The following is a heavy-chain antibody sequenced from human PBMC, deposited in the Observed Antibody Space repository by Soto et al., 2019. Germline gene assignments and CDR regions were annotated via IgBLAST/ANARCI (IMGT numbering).Heavy chain of an antibody. Sequence: GASVKVSCKASGGTFSSYAISWVRQAPGQGLEWMGGIIPILGTANYAQKFQGRVTITADESTSTAYMELSSLRSEDTAVYYCARGSRWLELRGGHPLATYYYYGMDVWGQGTTVTVSS. CDR2: IIPILGTA. D-gene: IGHD1-7*01. V-gene: IGHV1-69*13. J-gene: IGHJ6*02. CDR3: ARGSRWLELRGGHPLATYYYYGMDV. CDR1: GGTFSSYA.